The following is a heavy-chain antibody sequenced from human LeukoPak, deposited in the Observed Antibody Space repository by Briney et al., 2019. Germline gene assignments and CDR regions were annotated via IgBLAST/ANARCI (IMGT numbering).Heavy chain of an antibody. CDR3: ARKDDYRYYFDY. V-gene: IGHV3-30-3*01. CDR1: GXTFSTYA. J-gene: IGHJ4*02. Sequence: PGRSLRLSCAASGXTFSTYAMHWVRQAPGKGLEWVAIISYDGSNEYYADSMKGRFTISRDNSKNTLYLQMNSLRADDTAVYYCARKDDYRYYFDYWGQGTLVTVSS. D-gene: IGHD4-11*01. CDR2: ISYDGSNE.